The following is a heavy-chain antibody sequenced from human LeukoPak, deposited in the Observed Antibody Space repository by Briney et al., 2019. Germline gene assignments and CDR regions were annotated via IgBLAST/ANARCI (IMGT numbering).Heavy chain of an antibody. Sequence: GGSLRLSCAASGFTVSSNYMSWVRQAPGKGLEWVSVIYSGGSTYYADSVKGRFTISRDNSKNTLYLQMNSLRAEDTAVYYCAKDFRPHYYDSSGYVGGPDYWGQGTLVTVSS. CDR2: IYSGGST. CDR1: GFTVSSNY. V-gene: IGHV3-53*01. D-gene: IGHD3-22*01. J-gene: IGHJ4*02. CDR3: AKDFRPHYYDSSGYVGGPDY.